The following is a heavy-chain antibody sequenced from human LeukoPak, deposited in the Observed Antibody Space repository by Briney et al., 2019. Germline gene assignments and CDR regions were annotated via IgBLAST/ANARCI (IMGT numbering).Heavy chain of an antibody. D-gene: IGHD1-1*01. Sequence: ASVKVSCKASGYTFTSYDINWVRQATGQGLEWMGWMNPNSGNTGYAQKFQGRVTITRNTSISTAYMELSSLRSEDTAVYYCARTVQLERRSRPYYHYYYYMDVWGKGTTVTVSS. V-gene: IGHV1-8*03. CDR3: ARTVQLERRSRPYYHYYYYMDV. CDR2: MNPNSGNT. J-gene: IGHJ6*03. CDR1: GYTFTSYD.